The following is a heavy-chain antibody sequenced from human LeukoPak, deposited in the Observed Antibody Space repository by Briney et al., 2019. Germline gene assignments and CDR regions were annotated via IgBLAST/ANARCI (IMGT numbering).Heavy chain of an antibody. CDR3: ARDPYRTYRSSFYDY. CDR1: GFTLSSYW. V-gene: IGHV3-7*05. CDR2: IEHDGNEK. D-gene: IGHD6-13*01. Sequence: PGGSLRLSCTASGFTLSSYWMTWVRQAPGKVLEWVANIEHDGNEKNYVDSVKGRFTISRDNARNSLYLQMKSLRAEDTAVYYCARDPYRTYRSSFYDYWGQGILVTVSS. J-gene: IGHJ4*02.